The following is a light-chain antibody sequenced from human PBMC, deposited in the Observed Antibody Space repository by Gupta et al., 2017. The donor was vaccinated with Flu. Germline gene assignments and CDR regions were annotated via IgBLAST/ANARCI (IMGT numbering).Light chain of an antibody. CDR1: RSNIGSNY. CDR3: GAWDSSLSAYV. J-gene: IGLJ1*01. V-gene: IGLV1-51*02. Sequence: QSVLTQPPSVSAAPGQKVTISCSGSRSNIGSNYVSWTQQLPGTAPKLLIYENYKRPSGIPDRFSGSKSGTSATLGITGLQTGDEADYYCGAWDSSLSAYVFGPGTKVTVL. CDR2: ENY.